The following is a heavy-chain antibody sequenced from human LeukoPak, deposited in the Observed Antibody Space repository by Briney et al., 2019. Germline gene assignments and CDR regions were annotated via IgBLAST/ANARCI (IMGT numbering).Heavy chain of an antibody. CDR1: GGSISSYY. CDR2: IYYSGST. CDR3: ARGGYCSSTSCSDNVPFDY. D-gene: IGHD2-2*01. V-gene: IGHV4-59*01. Sequence: SETLSLTCTVSGGSISSYYWSWIRQPPGKGLEWIGYIYYSGSTNYNPSLKSRVTISVDTSKNQFSLKLSSVTAADTAVYYCARGGYCSSTSCSDNVPFDYWGQGTLVTVSS. J-gene: IGHJ4*02.